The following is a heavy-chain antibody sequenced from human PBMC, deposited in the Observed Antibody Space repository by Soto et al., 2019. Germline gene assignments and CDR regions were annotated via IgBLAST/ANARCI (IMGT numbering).Heavy chain of an antibody. Sequence: EAQLLESGGGLVQPGGSLRLSCAASGFTFSTYAMSWVRQAPGKGLDWVSSISSSGDSTKYADSVKGRFTISRDNSKNTLYLQMNNLRAADTAIYYCAKNGYCSGTNCYAPCDPWGQGTLVTVSS. V-gene: IGHV3-23*01. CDR3: AKNGYCSGTNCYAPCDP. D-gene: IGHD2-2*01. J-gene: IGHJ5*02. CDR1: GFTFSTYA. CDR2: ISSSGDST.